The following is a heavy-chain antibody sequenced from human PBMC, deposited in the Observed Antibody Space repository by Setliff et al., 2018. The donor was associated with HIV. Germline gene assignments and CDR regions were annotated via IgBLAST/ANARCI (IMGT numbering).Heavy chain of an antibody. V-gene: IGHV1-2*06. CDR2: INRDNGGI. Sequence: GASVKVSCKASGYTFTGHYLHWLRQAPGQGLEWMGRINRDNGGIDYAQKFQGRVTVTRDTSTTTVYMELYSLRSEDTAVYHCARSDISGTGYFDSWGQGTLVTVSS. J-gene: IGHJ4*02. CDR3: ARSDISGTGYFDS. D-gene: IGHD1-20*01. CDR1: GYTFTGHY.